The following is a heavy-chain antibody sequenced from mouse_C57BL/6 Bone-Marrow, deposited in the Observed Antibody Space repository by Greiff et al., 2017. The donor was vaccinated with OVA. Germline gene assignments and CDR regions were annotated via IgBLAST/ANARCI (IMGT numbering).Heavy chain of an antibody. CDR2: ISNGGGST. J-gene: IGHJ1*03. D-gene: IGHD1-1*02. CDR3: ARHGTNWYFDV. V-gene: IGHV5-12*01. CDR1: GFTFSDYY. Sequence: EVMLVESGGGLVQPGGSLKLSCAASGFTFSDYYMYWVRQTPEKRLEWVAYISNGGGSTYYPDTVKGRFTISRDNAKNTLYLQMSRLKSEDTAMYYCARHGTNWYFDVWGTGTTVTVSS.